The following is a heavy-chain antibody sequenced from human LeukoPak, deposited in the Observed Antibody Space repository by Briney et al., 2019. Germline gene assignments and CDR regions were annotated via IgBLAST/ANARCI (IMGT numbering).Heavy chain of an antibody. D-gene: IGHD3-3*01. J-gene: IGHJ6*04. CDR1: GGSISSGGYY. Sequence: SETLSLTCTVSGGSISSGGYYWGWIRQPPGKGLEWIGSIYYSGSTYYNPSLKSRVTISVDTSKNQFSLKLSSVTAADTAVYYCARTSAGFWSEVDVWGKGTTVTVSS. CDR2: IYYSGST. CDR3: ARTSAGFWSEVDV. V-gene: IGHV4-39*01.